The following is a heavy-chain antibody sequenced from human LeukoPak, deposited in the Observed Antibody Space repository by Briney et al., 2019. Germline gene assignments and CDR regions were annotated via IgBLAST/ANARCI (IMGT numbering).Heavy chain of an antibody. CDR2: IYYSGST. CDR3: ARGEMATTDFDY. D-gene: IGHD5-24*01. Sequence: SETLSLTCTVSGGSISSHYWSWIRQPPGKGLEWIGYIYYSGSTNYNPSLKSRVTISVDTSKNQFSLKLSSVTAADTAVYYCARGEMATTDFDYWGQGTLVTVSS. CDR1: GGSISSHY. V-gene: IGHV4-59*11. J-gene: IGHJ4*02.